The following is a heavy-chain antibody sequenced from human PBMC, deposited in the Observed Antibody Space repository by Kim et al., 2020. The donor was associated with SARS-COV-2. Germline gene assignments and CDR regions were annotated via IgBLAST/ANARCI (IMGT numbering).Heavy chain of an antibody. CDR2: ISGSDGNT. Sequence: GGSLRLSCAASGFTFSSYAMSWVRQAPGKGLEWVSSISGSDGNTYYAQSVKGRFTISRDNSKNTLYLQIYSLRAEDTAVYYCAKDVLMWFGVLGGGMDVWAKGPRSPSP. D-gene: IGHD3-10*01. V-gene: IGHV3-23*01. CDR1: GFTFSSYA. CDR3: AKDVLMWFGVLGGGMDV. J-gene: IGHJ6*02.